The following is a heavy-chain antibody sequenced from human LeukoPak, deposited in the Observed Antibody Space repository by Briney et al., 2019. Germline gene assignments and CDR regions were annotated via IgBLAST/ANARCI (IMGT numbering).Heavy chain of an antibody. CDR2: INPSGGST. V-gene: IGHV1-46*01. CDR1: GYTFTSYY. D-gene: IGHD2-2*01. Sequence: ASVKVSCKASGYTFTSYYMHWVRQATGQGLEWMGIINPSGGSTSYAQKFQGRVTMTRDMSTSTVYMELSSLRSEDTAVYYCARGYCSSTSCYAGAFDIWGQGTMVTVSS. J-gene: IGHJ3*02. CDR3: ARGYCSSTSCYAGAFDI.